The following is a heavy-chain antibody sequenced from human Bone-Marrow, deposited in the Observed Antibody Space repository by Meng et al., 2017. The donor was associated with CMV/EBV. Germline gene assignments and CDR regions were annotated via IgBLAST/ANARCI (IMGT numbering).Heavy chain of an antibody. CDR1: GFTFDDYA. CDR2: ISWNSGSI. V-gene: IGHV3-9*03. CDR3: ARADVQLEIDY. D-gene: IGHD1-1*01. Sequence: GGSLRLSCAASGFTFDDYAMHWVRQAPGKGLEWVSGISWNSGSIGYADSVKGRFTISRDNAKNSLYLQMNSLRAEDMALYYCARADVQLEIDYWGQGTLVTVSS. J-gene: IGHJ4*02.